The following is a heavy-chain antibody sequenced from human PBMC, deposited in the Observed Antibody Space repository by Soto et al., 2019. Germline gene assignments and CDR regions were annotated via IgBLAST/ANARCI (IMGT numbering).Heavy chain of an antibody. D-gene: IGHD3-22*01. Sequence: SETLSLTCAVYGGSFSGYYWSWIRQPPGKGLEWIGEINHSGSTNYNPSLKSRVTISVDTSKNQFSLKLSSVTAADTAVYYCARVVTPSYYDSSGYYYNWFDPWGQGTLVTVSS. CDR2: INHSGST. CDR3: ARVVTPSYYDSSGYYYNWFDP. CDR1: GGSFSGYY. J-gene: IGHJ5*02. V-gene: IGHV4-34*01.